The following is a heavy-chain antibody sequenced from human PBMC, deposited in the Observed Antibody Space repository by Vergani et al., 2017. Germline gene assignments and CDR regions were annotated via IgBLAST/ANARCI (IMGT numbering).Heavy chain of an antibody. CDR2: IYPGDSDT. CDR1: GYSFTSYW. D-gene: IGHD2-15*01. Sequence: EVQLVQSGAEVKKPGESLKISCKGSGYSFTSYWIGWVRQMPGKGLEWMGIIYPGDSDTRYSPSFQGQVTISADKSISTAYLQWSSLKASDTAMYYCARALXGGHEYYYYYGMDVWGQGTTVTVSS. J-gene: IGHJ6*02. V-gene: IGHV5-51*01. CDR3: ARALXGGHEYYYYYGMDV.